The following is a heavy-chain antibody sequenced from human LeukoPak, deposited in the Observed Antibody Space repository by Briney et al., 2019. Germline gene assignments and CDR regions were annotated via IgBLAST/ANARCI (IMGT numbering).Heavy chain of an antibody. V-gene: IGHV3-21*01. D-gene: IGHD3-22*01. CDR2: ISSSGSYI. CDR3: AREHYYYDSSAYSDAFDI. Sequence: PGGPLRLSCAASGFTFSTYSMNWVRQAPGKGLEWVSSISSSGSYIYYADSVKGRFTISRDNAKNSLYLQMNSLRAEDTAVYYCAREHYYYDSSAYSDAFDIWGQGTMVTVSS. CDR1: GFTFSTYS. J-gene: IGHJ3*02.